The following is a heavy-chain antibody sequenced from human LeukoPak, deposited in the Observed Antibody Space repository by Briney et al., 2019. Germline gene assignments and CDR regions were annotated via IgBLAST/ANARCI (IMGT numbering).Heavy chain of an antibody. CDR1: GYTFTGYY. D-gene: IGHD1-26*01. J-gene: IGHJ6*02. V-gene: IGHV1-2*06. CDR2: INPNSGGT. CDR3: ARGGPSGSYSLLTYYYYGMDV. Sequence: ASVKVSCKASGYTFTGYYMHWVRQAPGQGLEWMGRINPNSGGTNYAQKFQGRVTMTRDTSISTAYMELSRLRSEDTAVYYCARGGPSGSYSLLTYYYYGMDVWGQGTTVTVSS.